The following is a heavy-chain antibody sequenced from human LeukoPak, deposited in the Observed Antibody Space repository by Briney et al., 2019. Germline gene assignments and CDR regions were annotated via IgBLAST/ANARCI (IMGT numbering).Heavy chain of an antibody. J-gene: IGHJ4*02. D-gene: IGHD6-13*01. CDR2: LSNDGNNY. Sequence: PGGSLRLSCAASGFTFSENNVHWVRQAPGKGLEWVALLSNDGNNYAYADSVKGRFTISRDNSKNTLYLQMNSLRAEDTAVYYCAKDMFRRIAAAGVDFDYWGQGTLVTVSS. V-gene: IGHV3-30*18. CDR1: GFTFSENN. CDR3: AKDMFRRIAAAGVDFDY.